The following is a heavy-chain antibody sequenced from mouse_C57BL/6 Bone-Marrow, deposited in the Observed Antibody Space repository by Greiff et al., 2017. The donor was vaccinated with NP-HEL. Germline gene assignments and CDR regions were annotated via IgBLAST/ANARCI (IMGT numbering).Heavy chain of an antibody. D-gene: IGHD3-3*01. CDR3: ARHGTLPGYFDV. Sequence: DVKLVESGGGLVQPGGSLKLSCAASGFTFSDYYMYWVRQTPEKRLEWVAYISNGGGSTYYPDTVKGRFTISRDNAKNTLYLQMSRLKSEDTAMYYCARHGTLPGYFDVWGTGTTVTVSS. J-gene: IGHJ1*03. CDR1: GFTFSDYY. CDR2: ISNGGGST. V-gene: IGHV5-12*01.